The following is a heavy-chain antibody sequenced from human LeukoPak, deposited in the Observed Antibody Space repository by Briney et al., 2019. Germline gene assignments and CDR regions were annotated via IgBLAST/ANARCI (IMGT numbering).Heavy chain of an antibody. Sequence: GASVKVSCKASGYTFTSYGISWVRQAPGQGLEWMGGIIPIFGTANYAQKFQGRVTITADESTSTAYMELSSLRSEDTAVYYCARDPSSTVWGDYYFDYWGQGTLVTVSS. D-gene: IGHD3-16*01. J-gene: IGHJ4*02. V-gene: IGHV1-69*13. CDR3: ARDPSSTVWGDYYFDY. CDR2: IIPIFGTA. CDR1: GYTFTSYG.